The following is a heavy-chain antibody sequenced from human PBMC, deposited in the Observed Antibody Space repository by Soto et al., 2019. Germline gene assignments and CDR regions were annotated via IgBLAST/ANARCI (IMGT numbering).Heavy chain of an antibody. J-gene: IGHJ6*03. D-gene: IGHD3-10*01. CDR1: GFTFSNAW. Sequence: GSLRLSCAASGFTFSNAWMSWVRQAPGKGLEWVGRIKSKTDGGTTDYAAPVKGRFTISRDDSKNTLYLQMNSLKTEDTAVYYCTTAMVRGVKKPYYYYYYMDVWGKGTTVTVSS. V-gene: IGHV3-15*01. CDR3: TTAMVRGVKKPYYYYYYMDV. CDR2: IKSKTDGGTT.